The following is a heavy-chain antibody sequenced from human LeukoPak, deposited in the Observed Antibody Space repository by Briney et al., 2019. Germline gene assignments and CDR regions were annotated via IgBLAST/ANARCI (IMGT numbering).Heavy chain of an antibody. CDR3: ARDHGSSWYYFDY. CDR1: GGSISSGGYY. CDR2: IYYSGST. J-gene: IGHJ4*02. Sequence: SETLSLTCTVSGGSISSGGYYWSWIRQHPEKGLEWIGYIYYSGSTYYNPSLKSRVTISVDTSKNQFSLKLSSVTAADTAVYYCARDHGSSWYYFDYWGREPWSPSPQ. V-gene: IGHV4-31*03. D-gene: IGHD6-6*01.